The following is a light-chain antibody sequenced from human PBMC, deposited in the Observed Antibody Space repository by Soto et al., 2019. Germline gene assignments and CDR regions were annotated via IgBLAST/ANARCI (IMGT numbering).Light chain of an antibody. CDR2: GNI. Sequence: QSVLTQPPSVSGAPGQSVTISCTGSSPNIGAGYDVHWYQQRPGTAPKLLIFGNINRPSGVTDRFSGSKSGTSASLAITGIQAEDEGDYYCQSYDSTLSACYVFGNGKKVTVL. CDR1: SPNIGAGYD. V-gene: IGLV1-40*01. CDR3: QSYDSTLSACYV. J-gene: IGLJ1*01.